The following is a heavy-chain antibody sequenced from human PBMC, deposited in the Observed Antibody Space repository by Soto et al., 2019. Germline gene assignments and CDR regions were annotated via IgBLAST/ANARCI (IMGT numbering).Heavy chain of an antibody. V-gene: IGHV3-74*01. CDR1: GFTFSSYW. Sequence: GSLRLSCAAPGFTFSSYWMHWVRQAPGKGLVWVSRINSDGSSTSYADSVKGRFTISRDNAKNTLYLQMNSLRAEDTAVYYCARGGIVIADPFDYWGQGTLVTVSS. CDR2: INSDGSST. CDR3: ARGGIVIADPFDY. D-gene: IGHD6-13*01. J-gene: IGHJ4*02.